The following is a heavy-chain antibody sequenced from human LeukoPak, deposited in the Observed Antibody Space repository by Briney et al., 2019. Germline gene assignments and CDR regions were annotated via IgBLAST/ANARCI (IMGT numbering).Heavy chain of an antibody. V-gene: IGHV3-30*02. CDR3: AKDYSKTSYYGSGTYYRPNWFDP. D-gene: IGHD3-10*01. CDR2: IRYDGSNK. J-gene: IGHJ5*02. Sequence: GGSLRLSCAASGFTFSSYGMHWVRQAPGKGLEWVAFIRYDGSNKYYADSVKGRFTISRDNSKNTLYLQMNSLRPDDTAVYYCAKDYSKTSYYGSGTYYRPNWFDPWGQGTLVTVSS. CDR1: GFTFSSYG.